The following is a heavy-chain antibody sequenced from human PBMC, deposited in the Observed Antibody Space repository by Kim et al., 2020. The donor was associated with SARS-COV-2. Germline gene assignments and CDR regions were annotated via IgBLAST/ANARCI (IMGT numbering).Heavy chain of an antibody. J-gene: IGHJ4*02. Sequence: GGSLRLSCAASGFTFSSYAMSWVRQAPGKGLEWVSAISGSGGSTYYADSVKGRFTISRDNSKNTLYLQMNSLRAEDTAVYYCAKEYSSGWYQIGPQPSLDYWGQGTLVTVSS. CDR1: GFTFSSYA. V-gene: IGHV3-23*01. CDR2: ISGSGGST. D-gene: IGHD6-19*01. CDR3: AKEYSSGWYQIGPQPSLDY.